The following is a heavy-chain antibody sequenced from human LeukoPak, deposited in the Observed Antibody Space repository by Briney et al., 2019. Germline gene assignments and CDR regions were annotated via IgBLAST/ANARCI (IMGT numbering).Heavy chain of an antibody. V-gene: IGHV1-2*02. Sequence: ASLQVSCKASGYSFTDYYIHWVRQAPGQGLEWMGWINPFSGGTKYAQKFQGRVTMTRDTSISTAYMELSRLRSDDTAVYYCALSWGRGGYWGQGTLVTVSS. D-gene: IGHD3-16*01. CDR2: INPFSGGT. CDR1: GYSFTDYY. J-gene: IGHJ4*02. CDR3: ALSWGRGGY.